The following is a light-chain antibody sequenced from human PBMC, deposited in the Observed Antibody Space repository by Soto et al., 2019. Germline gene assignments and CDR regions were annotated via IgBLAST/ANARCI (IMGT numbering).Light chain of an antibody. CDR1: QSVSSSY. Sequence: EIVLTQSPGTLSLSPGERATLSCRASQSVSSSYLAWYQQKPGQAPRLLIYGASSRATGMPDRFSGSGSGTDLPLNISRLEPEDFAVYYCQQDCRSPFNFGPGTKVDIK. J-gene: IGKJ3*01. V-gene: IGKV3-20*01. CDR3: QQDCRSPFN. CDR2: GAS.